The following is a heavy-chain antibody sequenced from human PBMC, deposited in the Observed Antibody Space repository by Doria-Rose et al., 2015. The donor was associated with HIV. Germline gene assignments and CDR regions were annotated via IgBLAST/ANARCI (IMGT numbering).Heavy chain of an antibody. Sequence: QVQLVQSGPVLVKPTETLTLTCTVSGVSLSSPGMGVSWIRQPPGKALEWLANIFSDDERSYNTSLQSRLTISRGTSNSKVVLTMTDMDTVDTATYYCARIKSSRWYHKCSFDFWGQGPLVIAS. J-gene: IGHJ4*02. V-gene: IGHV2-26*01. CDR3: ARIKSSRWYHKCSFDF. D-gene: IGHD6-13*01. CDR1: GVSLSSPGMG. CDR2: IFSDDER.